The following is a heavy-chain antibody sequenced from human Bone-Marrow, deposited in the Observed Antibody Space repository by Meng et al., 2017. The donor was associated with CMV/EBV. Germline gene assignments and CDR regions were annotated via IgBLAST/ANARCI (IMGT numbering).Heavy chain of an antibody. D-gene: IGHD1/OR15-1a*01. Sequence: GEPLKISCAASGFTFSNSGIHWVRQAPGKGLEWVAFIRYDGINKYYADSVKGRFTISRYNSKNTLYLQMNSLRAEDTAVYYCAKEAPYNWNTFDIWGLGTMVPVSS. CDR3: AKEAPYNWNTFDI. CDR1: GFTFSNSG. V-gene: IGHV3-30*02. J-gene: IGHJ3*02. CDR2: IRYDGINK.